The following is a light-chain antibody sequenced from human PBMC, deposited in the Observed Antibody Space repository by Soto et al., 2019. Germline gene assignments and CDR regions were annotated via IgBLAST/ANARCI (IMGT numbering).Light chain of an antibody. J-gene: IGKJ1*01. CDR1: QSVSSSY. CDR3: QQYGSSGT. Sequence: EIGLTQAAGTLSLSQGERATLSFMSSQSVSSSYLAWYQQKPGQAPRLLIYGASSRATGIPDRFSGSGSGTDFTLTISRLEPEDFAVYYCQQYGSSGTFGQGTKVDIK. V-gene: IGKV3-20*01. CDR2: GAS.